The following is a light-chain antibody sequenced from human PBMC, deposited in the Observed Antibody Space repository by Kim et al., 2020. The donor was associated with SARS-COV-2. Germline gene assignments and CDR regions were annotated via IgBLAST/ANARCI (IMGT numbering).Light chain of an antibody. CDR3: QQRSNWLT. Sequence: SLQPGERATLSCRASESVSSYLAWYQQKPGQAPRLLIYDASNRATGIPARFSGSGSGTDFTLTISSLEPEDFAVYYCQQRSNWLTFGGGTKVDIK. CDR2: DAS. V-gene: IGKV3-11*01. J-gene: IGKJ4*01. CDR1: ESVSSY.